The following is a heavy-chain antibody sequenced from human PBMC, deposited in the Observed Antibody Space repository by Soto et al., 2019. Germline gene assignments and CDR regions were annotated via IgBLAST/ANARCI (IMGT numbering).Heavy chain of an antibody. Sequence: SETLSLTCTVSGGSISTYYWSWIRQPPRGTLEWIGYIYASGATTYNPSLESRVTMSVDMPNNEFPLELTSLTAADTAVYYCARSHSFDGSIYHYYFDFWGQGTLVTVSS. D-gene: IGHD3-10*01. CDR1: GGSISTYY. V-gene: IGHV4-59*01. CDR2: IYASGAT. CDR3: ARSHSFDGSIYHYYFDF. J-gene: IGHJ4*02.